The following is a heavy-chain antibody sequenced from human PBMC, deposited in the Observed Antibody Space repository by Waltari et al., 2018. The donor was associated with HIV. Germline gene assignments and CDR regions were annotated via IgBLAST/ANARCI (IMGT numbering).Heavy chain of an antibody. CDR2: FFLNGGSI. Sequence: EVQLVESGGGLVQPGRSLRLSCAASGFTFGDFVMHWVRQAPGKVHAGVSIFFLNGGSIGYSDSVNGRFPIPRFNAKISLSMQMNSLRAEDLALYCCAKDIRYSRGDYFYYCMDVWGQGTTVTVSS. V-gene: IGHV3-9*03. CDR1: GFTFGDFV. CDR3: AKDIRYSRGDYFYYCMDV. D-gene: IGHD3-9*01. J-gene: IGHJ6*02.